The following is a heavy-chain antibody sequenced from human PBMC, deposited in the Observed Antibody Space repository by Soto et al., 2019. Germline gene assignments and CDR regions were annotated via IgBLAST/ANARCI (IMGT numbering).Heavy chain of an antibody. J-gene: IGHJ6*02. CDR3: RRSSRYSTDV. V-gene: IGHV4-39*01. Sequence: SETLSLTCTVSGGSISSSSYYWGWIRQPPGKGLEWIGSIYCSGSTYYNPSLKSRVTISVDTSKNQFSLKLISVTAADTAVYYCRRSSRYSTDVWGQGITVTVSS. D-gene: IGHD6-19*01. CDR1: GGSISSSSYY. CDR2: IYCSGST.